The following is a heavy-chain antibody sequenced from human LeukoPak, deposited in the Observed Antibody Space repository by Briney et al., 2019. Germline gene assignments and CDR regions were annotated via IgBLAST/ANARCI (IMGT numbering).Heavy chain of an antibody. CDR2: IYYSGST. J-gene: IGHJ4*02. CDR1: GGSISSYY. CDR3: AGIAVAGYSDY. Sequence: SETLSLTCPVSGGSISSYYWSWIRQPPGKGLEWIGYIYYSGSTNYNPSLKSRVTISVDTSKNQFSLKLSSVTAADTAVYYCAGIAVAGYSDYWGQGTLVTVSS. D-gene: IGHD6-19*01. V-gene: IGHV4-59*08.